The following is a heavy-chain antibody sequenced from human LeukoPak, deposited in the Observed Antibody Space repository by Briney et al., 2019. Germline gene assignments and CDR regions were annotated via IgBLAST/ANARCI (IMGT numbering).Heavy chain of an antibody. J-gene: IGHJ4*02. CDR2: ISPDGTST. D-gene: IGHD1-26*01. Sequence: PGGALRLSCVASGFTFSSYWMHWVRQAPGKGLVWVSRISPDGTSTTYADSVKGRFAISRDNSKNTLYLQMNSLRAEDTAVYYCARVGEGAAKDWGQGTLVTVSS. CDR1: GFTFSSYW. V-gene: IGHV3-74*01. CDR3: ARVGEGAAKD.